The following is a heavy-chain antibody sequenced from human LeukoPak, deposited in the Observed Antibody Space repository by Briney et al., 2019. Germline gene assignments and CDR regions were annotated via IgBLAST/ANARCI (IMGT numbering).Heavy chain of an antibody. CDR1: GFTFDDYA. D-gene: IGHD2-15*01. V-gene: IGHV3-9*01. CDR2: ISWNSGSI. CDR3: AKEISGPFDI. J-gene: IGHJ3*02. Sequence: QSGGSLRLSCAASGFTFDDYAMHWVQQAPGKGLEWVSGISWNSGSIGYADSVKGRFTISRDNAKNSLYLQMNSLRAEDTALYYCAKEISGPFDIWGQGTMVTVSS.